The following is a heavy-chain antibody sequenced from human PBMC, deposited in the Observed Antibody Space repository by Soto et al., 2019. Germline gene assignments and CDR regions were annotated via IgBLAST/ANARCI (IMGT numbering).Heavy chain of an antibody. CDR3: FYRPPQQWMSFSV. Sequence: QIILKESGPTLVKPTQTLTLTCSFSGFSLSTTSVGVGWIRQPPGNALEWLALIYWDGDKRYSPSQKRRRTITKDTSKVQVVLTMTNMDPVDTGTYYCFYRPPQQWMSFSVWGQGTMVIVSS. CDR1: GFSLSTTSVG. CDR2: IYWDGDK. J-gene: IGHJ3*01. V-gene: IGHV2-5*02. D-gene: IGHD6-19*01.